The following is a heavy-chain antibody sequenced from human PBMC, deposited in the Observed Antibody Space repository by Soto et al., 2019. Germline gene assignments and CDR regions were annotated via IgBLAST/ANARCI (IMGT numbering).Heavy chain of an antibody. CDR1: GFTFNTFA. Sequence: EVQLLESGGGLVHPGGSLKLSCAASGFTFNTFAMSWVRQAPGKGLEWVSSISATGAVTSDADAVKGRFSTSRDNSNKTLYLHMNNLRADDTAVYYCAKMGRTGWLRLPIDSWGKGTLVTVSS. J-gene: IGHJ4*02. D-gene: IGHD6-19*01. V-gene: IGHV3-23*01. CDR2: ISATGAVT. CDR3: AKMGRTGWLRLPIDS.